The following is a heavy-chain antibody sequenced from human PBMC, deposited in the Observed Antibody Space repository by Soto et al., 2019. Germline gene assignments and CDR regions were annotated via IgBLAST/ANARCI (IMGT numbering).Heavy chain of an antibody. V-gene: IGHV3-30-3*01. Sequence: GGSLRLSCAASGFTFSSYAMHWVRQAPGKGLEWVAVISYDGSNKYYADSVKGRFTISRDNSKNTLYLQMNSLRAEDTAVYYCAXVDTAMVTMVRGYYFDYWGQGTLVTVSS. CDR3: AXVDTAMVTMVRGYYFDY. J-gene: IGHJ4*02. D-gene: IGHD5-18*01. CDR1: GFTFSSYA. CDR2: ISYDGSNK.